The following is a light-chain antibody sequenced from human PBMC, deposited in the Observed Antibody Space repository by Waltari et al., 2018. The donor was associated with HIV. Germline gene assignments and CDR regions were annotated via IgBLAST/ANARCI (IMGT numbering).Light chain of an antibody. CDR1: SSDIGATFD. CDR2: DNI. CDR3: QLFDPSLSAVV. V-gene: IGLV1-40*01. Sequence: QSVLTQPPSVSGAPGQRVSIYCTANSSDIGATFDVHWYQQLPGPSPKLLILDNINRPSGVPGRFSGSKSGPSASLAISCLQAEDEADYYCQLFDPSLSAVVFGGGTKLTVL. J-gene: IGLJ2*01.